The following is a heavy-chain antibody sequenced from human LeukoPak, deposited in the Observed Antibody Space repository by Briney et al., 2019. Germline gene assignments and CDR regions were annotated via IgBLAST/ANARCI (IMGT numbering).Heavy chain of an antibody. D-gene: IGHD6-13*01. J-gene: IGHJ4*02. CDR1: GFTFSSYA. V-gene: IGHV3-23*01. CDR2: ISGSGGST. CDR3: ALYSSSWYSPFDY. Sequence: GGSLRLSCAASGFTFSSYAMSWVRQAPGKGLEWVSAISGSGGSTYYADSVKGRFTISRDNSKNTPYLQMNSLRAEDTAVYYCALYSSSWYSPFDYWGQGTLVTVSS.